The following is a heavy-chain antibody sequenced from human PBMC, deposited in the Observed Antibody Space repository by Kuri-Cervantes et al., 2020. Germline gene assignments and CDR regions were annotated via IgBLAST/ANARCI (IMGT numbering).Heavy chain of an antibody. V-gene: IGHV5-51*01. CDR1: GYIFANYW. J-gene: IGHJ4*02. Sequence: KVSCKTSGYIFANYWIAWVRQMPGKGLEWMGIIYPGGSETRYSPSFQGQVTISADKSISTTFLQWNSLKASDTATYYCARQRYFDYWGQGTLVTVSS. CDR2: IYPGGSET. CDR3: ARQRYFDY.